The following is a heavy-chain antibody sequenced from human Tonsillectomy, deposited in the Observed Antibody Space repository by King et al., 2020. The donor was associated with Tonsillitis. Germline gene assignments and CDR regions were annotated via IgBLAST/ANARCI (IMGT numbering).Heavy chain of an antibody. CDR2: ITSGSTTI. V-gene: IGHV3-48*02. CDR1: GFTFSSYS. Sequence: VQLVESGGGLVQPGGSLRLSCTASGFTFSSYSMNWVRQAQGKGLEWVSYITSGSTTIYIADSVKGRFTISRDNAKNSLSLQMNSLRDEDTAVYYCARDFGPQTSGWYRMGAFDIWGQGAMVSVSS. CDR3: ARDFGPQTSGWYRMGAFDI. J-gene: IGHJ3*02. D-gene: IGHD6-13*01.